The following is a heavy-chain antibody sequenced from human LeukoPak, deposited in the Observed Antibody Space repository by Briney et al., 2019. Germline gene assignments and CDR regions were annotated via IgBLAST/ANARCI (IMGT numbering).Heavy chain of an antibody. CDR2: ISGSGST. V-gene: IGHV3-23*01. D-gene: IGHD3-22*01. CDR3: AKLLVVANDAFDI. CDR1: GFTFSSYA. J-gene: IGHJ3*02. Sequence: GGSLRLSCAASGFTFSSYAMSWVRQAPGKGLEWVSAISGSGSTYYADSVKGRFTISRDNSKNTLYLQMNSLRAEDTAVYYCAKLLVVANDAFDIWGQGTMVTVSS.